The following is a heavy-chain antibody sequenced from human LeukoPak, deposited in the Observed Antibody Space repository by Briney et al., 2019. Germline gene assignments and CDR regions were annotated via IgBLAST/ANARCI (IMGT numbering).Heavy chain of an antibody. V-gene: IGHV3-30*02. J-gene: IGHJ4*02. D-gene: IGHD3-10*01. CDR1: GFTFSSYG. CDR3: LWFGETHAW. Sequence: PGVSLRLPCAASGFTFSSYGMHWVRQAPGKGLEWVAFIRYDGSNKYYADSVKGRFTISRDNSKNTLYLQMNSLRAEDTAVYYCLWFGETHAWWGQGTLVTVSS. CDR2: IRYDGSNK.